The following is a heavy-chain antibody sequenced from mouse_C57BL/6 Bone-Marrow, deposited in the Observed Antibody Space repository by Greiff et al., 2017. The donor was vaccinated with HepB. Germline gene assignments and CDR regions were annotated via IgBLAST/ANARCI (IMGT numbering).Heavy chain of an antibody. Sequence: EVQWVESGEGLVKPGGSLKLSCAASGFTFSSYAMSWVRQTPEKRLEWVAYISSGGDYIYYADTVKGRFTISRDNARNTLYLQMSSLKSEDTAMYYCTRGGYGNFHWYFDVWGTGTTVTVSS. CDR3: TRGGYGNFHWYFDV. CDR2: ISSGGDYI. D-gene: IGHD2-10*02. CDR1: GFTFSSYA. V-gene: IGHV5-9-1*02. J-gene: IGHJ1*03.